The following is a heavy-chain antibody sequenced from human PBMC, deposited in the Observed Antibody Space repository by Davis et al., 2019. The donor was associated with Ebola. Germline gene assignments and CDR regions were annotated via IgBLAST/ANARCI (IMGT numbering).Heavy chain of an antibody. J-gene: IGHJ4*02. V-gene: IGHV4-61*01. CDR1: GGSISTSSYY. CDR3: ARGYYGDRFDY. CDR2: IYYSGST. Sequence: SETLSLTCTVSGGSISTSSYYWSWIRQPPGKGLEWIGYIYYSGSTNYNPSLKSRVTISVDTSKNQFSLKLSSVTAADTAVYYCARGYYGDRFDYWGQGTLVTVSS. D-gene: IGHD4-17*01.